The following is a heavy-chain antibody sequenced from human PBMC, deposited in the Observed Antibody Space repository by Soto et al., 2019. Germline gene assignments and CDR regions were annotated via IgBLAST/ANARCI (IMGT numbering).Heavy chain of an antibody. CDR2: IYYTGST. D-gene: IGHD2-2*02. CDR3: ARGEGAAPGILPAAINWFDP. CDR1: GGSISSYY. Sequence: SETLSLTWTVSGGSISSYYWSGIRQPPGRGLEWIGNIYYTGSTSYNPSLKSRVTISLDTSKNQFSLKVNSVTAADTAVYYCARGEGAAPGILPAAINWFDPWGQGTMVTVS. J-gene: IGHJ5*02. V-gene: IGHV4-59*01.